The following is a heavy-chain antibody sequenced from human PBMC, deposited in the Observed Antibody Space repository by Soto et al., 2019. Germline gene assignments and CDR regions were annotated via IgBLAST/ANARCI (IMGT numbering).Heavy chain of an antibody. CDR2: IVPIFGTA. D-gene: IGHD1-1*01. Sequence: QVQLVQSGAEVKKPGSSVKVSCKASGGTFSRYTFSWVRQAPGQGLQWMGGIVPIFGTANYAQMFQGRVTITADKSTGTAYMELSSLTSDDTALYYCAIESAPGWGTIGSWGQGTLVTVSS. V-gene: IGHV1-69*06. J-gene: IGHJ5*02. CDR1: GGTFSRYT. CDR3: AIESAPGWGTIGS.